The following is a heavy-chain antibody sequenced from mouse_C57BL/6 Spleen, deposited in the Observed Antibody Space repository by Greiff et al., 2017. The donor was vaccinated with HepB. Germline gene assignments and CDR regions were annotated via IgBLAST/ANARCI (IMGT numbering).Heavy chain of an antibody. D-gene: IGHD1-1*01. CDR2: IYPRSGNT. J-gene: IGHJ3*01. V-gene: IGHV1-81*01. CDR1: GYTFTSYG. Sequence: QVHVKQSGAELARPGASVKLSCKASGYTFTSYGISWVKQRTGQGLEWIGEIYPRSGNTYYNEKFKGKATLTADKSSSTAYMELRSLTSEDSAVYFCARFITNGVFAYWGQGTLVTVSA. CDR3: ARFITNGVFAY.